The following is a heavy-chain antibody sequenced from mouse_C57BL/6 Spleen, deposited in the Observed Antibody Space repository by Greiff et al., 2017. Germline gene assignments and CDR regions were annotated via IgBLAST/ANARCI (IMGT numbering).Heavy chain of an antibody. CDR3: ARYYYGSSVDY. Sequence: EVKLVESEGGLVQPGSSMKISCTASGFTFSDYYMAWVRQVPEKGLEWVANINYDGSSTYYLDSLKSRFIISRDNAKNILYLQMSSLKSEDTATYYCARYYYGSSVDYWGQGTTLTVSS. D-gene: IGHD1-1*01. V-gene: IGHV5-16*01. CDR1: GFTFSDYY. CDR2: INYDGSST. J-gene: IGHJ2*01.